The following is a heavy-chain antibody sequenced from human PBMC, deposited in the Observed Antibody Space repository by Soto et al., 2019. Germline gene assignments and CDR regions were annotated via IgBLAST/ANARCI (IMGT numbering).Heavy chain of an antibody. V-gene: IGHV2-5*02. CDR3: AHQEYKYAWSGFDY. CDR2: IYWDDAK. Sequence: QITLKESGPTLVKPTETLTLTCSFSVFSLSSSGVRVGWTRQSPGKALEWLALIYWDDAKRYSPSLESRLTITKDTSENQVVLSMTDMDPEDTATYYCAHQEYKYAWSGFDYWGQGILVTVSS. J-gene: IGHJ4*02. D-gene: IGHD3-16*01. CDR1: VFSLSSSGVR.